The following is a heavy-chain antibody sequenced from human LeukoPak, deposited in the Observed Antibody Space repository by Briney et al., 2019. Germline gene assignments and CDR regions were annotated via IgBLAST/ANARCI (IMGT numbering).Heavy chain of an antibody. CDR1: GSTLSSYA. CDR3: AKVPTPSYPYYFHY. J-gene: IGHJ4*02. CDR2: ISGSGVHT. D-gene: IGHD2-15*01. V-gene: IGHV3-23*01. Sequence: GGSLRLSCAASGSTLSSYAMAWVRQAPGKGLEWVSLISGSGVHTYYIDSAKDRSTISRDSSKNTLFLQMNSLRTEDTAVYYCAKVPTPSYPYYFHYWGQGTLVTVSS.